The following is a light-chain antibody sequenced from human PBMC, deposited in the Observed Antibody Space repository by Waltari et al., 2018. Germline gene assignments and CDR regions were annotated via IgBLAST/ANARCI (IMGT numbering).Light chain of an antibody. CDR1: GRDVGGYEY. V-gene: IGLV2-14*03. CDR2: DVS. Sequence: QSALTQPVPVSGSPGQSIAIPCTGTGRDVGGYEYVFLYQQHPGKVPKLMIYDVSARPSGVSNRFSGSKSGNTASLTISGLQAEDEADYYCTSFTSSRTYVFGTGTKVTVL. J-gene: IGLJ1*01. CDR3: TSFTSSRTYV.